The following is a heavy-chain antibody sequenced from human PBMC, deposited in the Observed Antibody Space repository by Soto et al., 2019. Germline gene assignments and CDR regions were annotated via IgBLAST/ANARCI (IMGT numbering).Heavy chain of an antibody. CDR2: INHSGST. J-gene: IGHJ6*02. Sequence: SETLSLTCAVYGGSFSGYYWSWIRQPPGKGLEWIGEINHSGSTNYNPSLKSRVTISVDTSKNQFSLKLRSVTAADTAVYYCARGIGYYDFWSASPRGGMDVWGQGTTVTVSS. CDR1: GGSFSGYY. V-gene: IGHV4-34*01. D-gene: IGHD3-3*01. CDR3: ARGIGYYDFWSASPRGGMDV.